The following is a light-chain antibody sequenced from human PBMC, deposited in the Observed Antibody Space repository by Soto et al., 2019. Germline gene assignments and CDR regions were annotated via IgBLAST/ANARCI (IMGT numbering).Light chain of an antibody. Sequence: DIQMTQSPSSLSASLGDRVTITCRASQGISNYLAWYQQKPGEVPKLLIYAASTLQSGVPSRFSGTGSGTDFTLTISSLQPEDVATYYCQRYNSAPRTFGQGTKVEIK. V-gene: IGKV1-27*01. CDR1: QGISNY. CDR3: QRYNSAPRT. CDR2: AAS. J-gene: IGKJ1*01.